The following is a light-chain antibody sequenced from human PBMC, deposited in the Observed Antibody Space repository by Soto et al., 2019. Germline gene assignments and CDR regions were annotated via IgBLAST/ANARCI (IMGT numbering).Light chain of an antibody. CDR2: DAS. J-gene: IGKJ4*01. V-gene: IGKV3-11*01. CDR1: QSVSSD. Sequence: EIVLTQSPATLSLSPGERATFSCRASQSVSSDLVWYQQKPGQAPRLLIYDASNRATGIPARFSGSGSGTDFTLTISSLEPEDFAVYYCQQRSKWPPLTFGGWTKVEIK. CDR3: QQRSKWPPLT.